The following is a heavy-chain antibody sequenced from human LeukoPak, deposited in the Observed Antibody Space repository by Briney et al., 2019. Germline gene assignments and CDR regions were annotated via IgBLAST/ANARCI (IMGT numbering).Heavy chain of an antibody. D-gene: IGHD2-15*01. Sequence: GGSLRLSCAASGFTFSDCSMNWVRQAPGKGLEWVSSTSSSSSYIYYADSVKGRFTISRDNAKNSLYLQMNSLRAEDTAVYYCARGFCSGGNCLNFDFWGQGTLVTVSS. V-gene: IGHV3-21*01. CDR2: TSSSSSYI. CDR3: ARGFCSGGNCLNFDF. CDR1: GFTFSDCS. J-gene: IGHJ4*02.